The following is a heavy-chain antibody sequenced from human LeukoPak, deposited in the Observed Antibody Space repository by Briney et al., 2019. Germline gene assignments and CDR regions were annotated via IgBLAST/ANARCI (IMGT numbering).Heavy chain of an antibody. CDR2: IRQDGGER. CDR1: GFTFSSSW. CDR3: AREWSVTAIKNWFDP. J-gene: IGHJ5*02. D-gene: IGHD2-21*02. Sequence: GGSLRLSCAVSGFTFSSSWMSWVRQAPGKGLEWVANIRQDGGERYYVDSVKGRFTISRDNAKNSLYLQMNSLRAEDTAVYYCAREWSVTAIKNWFDPWGQGTLVTVSS. V-gene: IGHV3-7*04.